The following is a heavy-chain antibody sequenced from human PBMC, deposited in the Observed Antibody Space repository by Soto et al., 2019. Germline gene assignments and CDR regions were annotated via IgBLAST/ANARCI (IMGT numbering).Heavy chain of an antibody. J-gene: IGHJ6*02. D-gene: IGHD6-19*01. CDR2: INPSGGST. V-gene: IGHV1-46*01. CDR3: ARERAVADPYYYYGMDV. CDR1: GYTFTSYY. Sequence: ASVKVSCKASGYTFTSYYMHWVRQAPGQGLEGMGIINPSGGSTSYAQKFQGRVTMTRDTSTSTVYMELSSLRSGDTAVYYCARERAVADPYYYYGMDVWGQGTTVTVSS.